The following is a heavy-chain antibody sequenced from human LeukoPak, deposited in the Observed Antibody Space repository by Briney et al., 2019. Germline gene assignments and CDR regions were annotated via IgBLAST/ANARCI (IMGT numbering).Heavy chain of an antibody. CDR3: ARGRMAGTYVFDY. D-gene: IGHD6-19*01. CDR1: GYTFSSYA. Sequence: ASLTVSCTAPGYTFSSYAISWVRQAPGQGLKWMGGIIPIFGTANYAQKFQGRVTITADESTSTAYMELSSLRSEDTAVYYCARGRMAGTYVFDYWGQGTPVTVSS. J-gene: IGHJ4*02. V-gene: IGHV1-69*13. CDR2: IIPIFGTA.